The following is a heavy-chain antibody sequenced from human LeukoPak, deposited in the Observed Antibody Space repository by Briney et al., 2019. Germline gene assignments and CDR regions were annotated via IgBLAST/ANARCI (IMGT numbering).Heavy chain of an antibody. CDR1: GGTFSSYA. D-gene: IGHD6-13*01. Sequence: SVKVSCKASGGTFSSYAISWVRQAPGQGREWMGRIIPILGIANYAQKFQGRVTITADKSTSTAYMELSSLRSEDTAVYYCARGSIAAAGTVDYWGQGTLVTVSS. CDR2: IIPILGIA. V-gene: IGHV1-69*04. J-gene: IGHJ4*02. CDR3: ARGSIAAAGTVDY.